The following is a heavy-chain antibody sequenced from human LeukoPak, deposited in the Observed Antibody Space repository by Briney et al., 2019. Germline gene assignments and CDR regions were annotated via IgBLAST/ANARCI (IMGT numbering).Heavy chain of an antibody. D-gene: IGHD5-12*01. J-gene: IGHJ4*02. Sequence: GGSLRLSCAASGFTFSSYGMHWVRQAPGKGLEWVAFIRYDGSNKYYADSVKGRFTISRDNSKNTLYLQMNSLRAEDTAVYYCAKVPSLYSGYNYRTDYWGQGTLVTVSS. CDR3: AKVPSLYSGYNYRTDY. CDR1: GFTFSSYG. V-gene: IGHV3-30*02. CDR2: IRYDGSNK.